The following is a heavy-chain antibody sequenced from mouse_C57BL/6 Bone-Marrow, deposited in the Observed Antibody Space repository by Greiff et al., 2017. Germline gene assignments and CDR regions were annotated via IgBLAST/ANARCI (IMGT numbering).Heavy chain of an antibody. D-gene: IGHD4-1*01. CDR3: ARRELGGDYYSMDY. CDR1: GYTFTSYW. J-gene: IGHJ4*01. Sequence: QVQLQQPGAELVRPGTSVKLSCTASGYTFTSYWMHWVQQRPGQGLEWIGVIDPSASYTNYHQKFKGKATLTVDTSSSTAYMHLSSLTSEDSAVYYGARRELGGDYYSMDYGGQGTSGTVSS. CDR2: IDPSASYT. V-gene: IGHV1-59*01.